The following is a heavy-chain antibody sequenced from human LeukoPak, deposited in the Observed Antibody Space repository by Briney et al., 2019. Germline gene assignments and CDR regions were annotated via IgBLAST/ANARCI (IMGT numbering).Heavy chain of an antibody. V-gene: IGHV4-39*07. J-gene: IGHJ4*02. CDR2: IYYSGST. CDR1: GGSISNGDYY. D-gene: IGHD3-10*01. CDR3: ARLRFSYADY. Sequence: SETLSLTCTVSGGSISNGDYYWGWIRQPPGKGLEWIGSIYYSGSTYYNPSLKSRVTISADTSKNQFSLKLSSVTAADTAVYYCARLRFSYADYWGQGTLVTVSS.